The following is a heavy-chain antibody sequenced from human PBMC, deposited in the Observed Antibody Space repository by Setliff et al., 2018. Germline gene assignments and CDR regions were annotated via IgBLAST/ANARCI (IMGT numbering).Heavy chain of an antibody. CDR2: INHSGST. D-gene: IGHD3-3*01. Sequence: SETLSLTCTVYGGSFTNYYWGWIRQSPGKGLEWIGEINHSGSTNYNPSLRSRLTISVDASTNQFSLKLYSVTAADTAVYYCRYWSGYYNNDYWGQGTLVTVS. J-gene: IGHJ4*02. CDR3: RYWSGYYNNDY. V-gene: IGHV4-34*01. CDR1: GGSFTNYY.